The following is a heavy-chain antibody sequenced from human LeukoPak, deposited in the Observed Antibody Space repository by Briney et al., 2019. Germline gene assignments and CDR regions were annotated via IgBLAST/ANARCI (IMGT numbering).Heavy chain of an antibody. CDR2: ICRSGRP. Sequence: PSETLSLTCSVSEFSVTSIYCWGWIRQPPGKGLEWIGTICRSGRPYYNPSLKSRVTMSLDTSQNQFSMRLISVTAADTAVYYCARGAMVRGLGRNWFDPWGQGTLVTVSS. CDR3: ARGAMVRGLGRNWFDP. CDR1: EFSVTSIYC. V-gene: IGHV4-38-2*02. J-gene: IGHJ5*02. D-gene: IGHD3-10*01.